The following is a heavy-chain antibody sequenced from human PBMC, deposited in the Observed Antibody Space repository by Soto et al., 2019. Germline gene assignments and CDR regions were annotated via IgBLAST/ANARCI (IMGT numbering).Heavy chain of an antibody. Sequence: GGSLRLSCTASGFTFGDYAMSWVRQARGKGLEWVGFIRSKAYGGTTEYAASVKGRFTISRDDSKSIAYLQMNSLKTEDTAVYYCARDYYDSSGYYHWFDPWGQGTLVTVSS. CDR2: IRSKAYGGTT. V-gene: IGHV3-49*04. CDR3: ARDYYDSSGYYHWFDP. D-gene: IGHD3-22*01. J-gene: IGHJ5*02. CDR1: GFTFGDYA.